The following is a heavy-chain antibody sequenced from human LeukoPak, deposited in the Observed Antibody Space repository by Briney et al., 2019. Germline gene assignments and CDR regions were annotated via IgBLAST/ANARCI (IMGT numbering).Heavy chain of an antibody. D-gene: IGHD2-2*01. CDR1: GYTFTSYG. CDR3: ARGSIVVVPAAKNWFDP. CDR2: ISAYNGNT. V-gene: IGHV1-18*01. Sequence: ASVKVSCKASGYTFTSYGISWVRQAPGQGLEWMGWISAYNGNTNYAQKLQGRVTMTTDTSTSTAYMELRSLRSDDTAVYYCARGSIVVVPAAKNWFDPWGQGTLVTVSS. J-gene: IGHJ5*02.